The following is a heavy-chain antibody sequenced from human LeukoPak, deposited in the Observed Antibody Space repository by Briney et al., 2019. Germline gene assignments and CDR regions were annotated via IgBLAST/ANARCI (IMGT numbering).Heavy chain of an antibody. CDR1: GGSFSGYY. D-gene: IGHD6-6*01. CDR2: IYYSGST. CDR3: ARTYSSSSKPFDI. V-gene: IGHV4-31*11. J-gene: IGHJ3*02. Sequence: SETLSLTCAVYGGSFSGYYWSWIRQHPGKGLEWIGYIYYSGSTYYNPSLKSRVTISVDTSKNQFSLKLSSVTAADTAVYYCARTYSSSSKPFDIWGQGTMVTVSS.